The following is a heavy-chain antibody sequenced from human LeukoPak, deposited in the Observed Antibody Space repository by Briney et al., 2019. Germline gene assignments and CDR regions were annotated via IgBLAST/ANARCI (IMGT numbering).Heavy chain of an antibody. CDR2: IYYSGST. V-gene: IGHV4-59*01. CDR3: ARDRVGSGWYTGYFQH. Sequence: SETLSLTCTVSGGSISSYYWSWIQQPPGKGLEWLGYIYYSGSTNYNPSLKSRVTISVDTSKNQFSLKLSSVTAADTAVYYCARDRVGSGWYTGYFQHWGQGTLVTVSS. D-gene: IGHD6-19*01. J-gene: IGHJ1*01. CDR1: GGSISSYY.